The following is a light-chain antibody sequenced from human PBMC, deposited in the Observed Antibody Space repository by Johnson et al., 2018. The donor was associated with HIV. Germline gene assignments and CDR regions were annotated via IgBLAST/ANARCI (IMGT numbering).Light chain of an antibody. CDR2: ENN. CDR3: GTWDTSLGAYV. J-gene: IGLJ1*01. V-gene: IGLV1-51*02. Sequence: QSVLTQPPSVSAAPGHQVTISCSGSSSNIANNYVSWYQQFPGTAPKLLIYENNKRPSGIPDRFSGSKSGTSATLGITGLQTGDEADYYCGTWDTSLGAYVFGTGTKVTVL. CDR1: SSNIANNY.